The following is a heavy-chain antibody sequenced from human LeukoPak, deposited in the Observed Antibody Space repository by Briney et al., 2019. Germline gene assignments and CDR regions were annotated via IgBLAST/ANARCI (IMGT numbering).Heavy chain of an antibody. V-gene: IGHV3-23*01. CDR3: ANSERSSWNYYFDY. J-gene: IGHJ4*02. Sequence: PGGSLRLSCAASGFTFSGYAMSWVRQAPGKGLEWVSVISGSGNTFYADSVKGRFTISRDNSKNTLYLQMNSLRAEDTAVYYCANSERSSWNYYFDYWGQGTLVTVSS. CDR2: ISGSGNT. CDR1: GFTFSGYA. D-gene: IGHD6-13*01.